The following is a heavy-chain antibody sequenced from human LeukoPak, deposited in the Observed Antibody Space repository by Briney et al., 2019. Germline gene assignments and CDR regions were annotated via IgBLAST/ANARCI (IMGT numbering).Heavy chain of an antibody. J-gene: IGHJ4*02. CDR1: GFTFSNYG. Sequence: PGGSLRLSCAASGFTFSNYGMTWVRQAPGRGLEWVSGISNGGTNTYYTDSVKGRFTISRDNSRNTLYLQMNSLRADDTARYYCAKDFVYGSRFPRPLDYWGQGILVTVSS. V-gene: IGHV3-23*01. CDR3: AKDFVYGSRFPRPLDY. D-gene: IGHD3-3*01. CDR2: ISNGGTNT.